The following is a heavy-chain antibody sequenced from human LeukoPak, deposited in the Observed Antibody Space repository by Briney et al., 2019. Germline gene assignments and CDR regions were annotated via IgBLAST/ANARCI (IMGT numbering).Heavy chain of an antibody. CDR1: GFTFSSYG. D-gene: IGHD3-22*01. V-gene: IGHV3-30*02. J-gene: IGHJ6*02. Sequence: GGSLRLSCAASGFTFSSYGMHWVRQAPGKGLEWVAFIRYDGSNKYYADSVKGRFTISRDNSKNTLYLQMNSLRAEDTAVYYCARALVVIGYYYYYYGMDVWGQGTTVTVSS. CDR2: IRYDGSNK. CDR3: ARALVVIGYYYYYYGMDV.